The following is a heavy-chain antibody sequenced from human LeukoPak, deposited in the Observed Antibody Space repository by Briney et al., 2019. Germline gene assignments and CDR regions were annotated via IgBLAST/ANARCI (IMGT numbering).Heavy chain of an antibody. J-gene: IGHJ4*02. Sequence: GGSLRLSCTAPGFTFGEYAMGWVRQAPGKGLEWVSFIRGRVYGGKTEYAASVKGRFTISRDDSKSIAYLQMNSLKIEDTAVYYCFKYSSSSVDYWGQGTLVTVSS. CDR3: FKYSSSSVDY. V-gene: IGHV3-49*04. CDR1: GFTFGEYA. D-gene: IGHD6-13*01. CDR2: IRGRVYGGKT.